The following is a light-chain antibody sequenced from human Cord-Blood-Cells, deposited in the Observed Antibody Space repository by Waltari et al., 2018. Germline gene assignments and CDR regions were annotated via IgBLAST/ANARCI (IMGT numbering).Light chain of an antibody. CDR3: QQYNNWPPYS. CDR1: QSVSSN. V-gene: IGKV3-15*01. J-gene: IGKJ2*03. Sequence: EIVMTQSPATLSVSPGERATLSCRASQSVSSNLAWYQQKPGQAPMLLIYGASTRATGIPARFSGSGSGTEFTLTISSLQSKDFAVYYCQQYNNWPPYSFGQGTKLEIK. CDR2: GAS.